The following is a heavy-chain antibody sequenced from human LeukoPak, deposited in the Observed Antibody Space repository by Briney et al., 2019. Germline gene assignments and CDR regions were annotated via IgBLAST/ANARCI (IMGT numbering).Heavy chain of an antibody. Sequence: SGGSLRLSCAASGFTFSNYPIHWVRQAPGKGLEWVAVISFDGSNKYYVDSVKGRFTISRDNSKNTLYLQMNSLRAEDTAVYYCARDLGGSYVGGRPFFDYWGQGTLVTVSS. CDR1: GFTFSNYP. D-gene: IGHD1-26*01. CDR3: ARDLGGSYVGGRPFFDY. CDR2: ISFDGSNK. V-gene: IGHV3-30-3*01. J-gene: IGHJ4*02.